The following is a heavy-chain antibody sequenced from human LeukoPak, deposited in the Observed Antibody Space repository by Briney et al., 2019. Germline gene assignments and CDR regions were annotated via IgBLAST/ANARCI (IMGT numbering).Heavy chain of an antibody. CDR1: GGSISSGYFY. D-gene: IGHD3/OR15-3a*01. J-gene: IGHJ4*02. V-gene: IGHV4-31*03. CDR3: ASGGSADFIDS. CDR2: ISFRGST. Sequence: SQTLSLTCTVSGGSISSGYFYWSWIRQHPGKGLEWIGYISFRGSTYYNPSLTSRLIISVDTSKNQFSLKLSSVTAADTAVYYCASGGSADFIDSWGQGTLVTVSS.